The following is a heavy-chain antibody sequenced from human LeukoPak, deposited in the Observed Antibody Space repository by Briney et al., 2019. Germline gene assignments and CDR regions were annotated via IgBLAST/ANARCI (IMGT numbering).Heavy chain of an antibody. D-gene: IGHD6-19*01. J-gene: IGHJ4*02. Sequence: GGSLRLSCAASGFTVSSNYMSWVRQAPGKGLEWVSVIYSGGSTYYADSVKGRFTISRDNSKNTLYLQTNSLRAEDTAVYYCARSYSSGCFDYWSQGTLVTVSS. CDR2: IYSGGST. CDR3: ARSYSSGCFDY. V-gene: IGHV3-66*02. CDR1: GFTVSSNY.